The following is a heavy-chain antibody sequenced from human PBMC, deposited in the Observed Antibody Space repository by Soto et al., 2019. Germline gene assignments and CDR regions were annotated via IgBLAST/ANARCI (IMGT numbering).Heavy chain of an antibody. CDR3: ARGPRGWYGFDY. V-gene: IGHV3-74*01. Sequence: EVQLVESGGGLVQPGGSLRLSCAGSGVALSSSWMHWVRQDPGKGLVWVSRINFDGSSTDYADSVRGRFTISRDNAKNTLYLEMNSLRADDTAVYHCARGPRGWYGFDYWGQGTLVTVSS. CDR2: INFDGSST. CDR1: GVALSSSW. D-gene: IGHD6-19*01. J-gene: IGHJ4*02.